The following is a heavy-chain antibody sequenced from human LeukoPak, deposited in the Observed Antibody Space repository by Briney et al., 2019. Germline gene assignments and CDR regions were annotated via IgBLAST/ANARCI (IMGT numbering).Heavy chain of an antibody. CDR3: ARGIAAAGYAFDI. J-gene: IGHJ3*02. D-gene: IGHD6-13*01. V-gene: IGHV4-30-2*01. CDR1: GGSISSGGYS. CDR2: IYHSGST. Sequence: PSQTLSLTCAVSGGSISSGGYSWSWIRQPPGKSLEWIGYIYHSGSTYYNPSLKSRVTISVDRSKNQFSLKLSSVTAADTAVYYCARGIAAAGYAFDIWGQGTMVTVSS.